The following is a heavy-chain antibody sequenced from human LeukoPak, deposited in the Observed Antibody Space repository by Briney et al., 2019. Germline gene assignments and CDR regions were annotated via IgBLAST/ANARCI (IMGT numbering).Heavy chain of an antibody. CDR3: AKDIGGWYPSAEGDY. CDR1: GFTFSSYA. J-gene: IGHJ4*02. CDR2: ISSSGGST. V-gene: IGHV3-23*01. D-gene: IGHD6-19*01. Sequence: GGSLRLSCAASGFTFSSYAMSWVRQAPGKGLEWVSAISSSGGSTYYADSVKGRFTISRDNSKNTLYLQMNSLRAEDTAVYYCAKDIGGWYPSAEGDYWGQGTLVTVSS.